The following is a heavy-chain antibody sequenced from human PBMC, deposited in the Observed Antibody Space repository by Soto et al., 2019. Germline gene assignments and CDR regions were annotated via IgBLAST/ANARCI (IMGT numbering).Heavy chain of an antibody. V-gene: IGHV1-46*01. D-gene: IGHD3-10*01. CDR2: INPSGGST. CDR3: ARDRRWGSGSYYWAFDI. CDR1: GYTFTSYY. Sequence: ASVKVSCKASGYTFTSYYMHWVRQAPGQGLEWMGIINPSGGSTSYAQKFQGRVTMTRDTSTSTVYMKLSSLRSEDTAVYYCARDRRWGSGSYYWAFDIWGQGTMVTVSS. J-gene: IGHJ3*02.